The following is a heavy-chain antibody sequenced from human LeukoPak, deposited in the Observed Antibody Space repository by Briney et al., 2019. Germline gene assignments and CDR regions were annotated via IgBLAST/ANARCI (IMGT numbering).Heavy chain of an antibody. J-gene: IGHJ4*02. D-gene: IGHD6-19*01. CDR2: INQSGST. V-gene: IGHV4-34*01. Sequence: SETLSLTCVVYGGSFSGYYWNWIRQSPGKGLEWIGEINQSGSTNYNPSLKSRVTISVDASKNQFSLKLSSVTAADTAVYYCARTNDAVAGVDYWGQGTLVTVSS. CDR1: GGSFSGYY. CDR3: ARTNDAVAGVDY.